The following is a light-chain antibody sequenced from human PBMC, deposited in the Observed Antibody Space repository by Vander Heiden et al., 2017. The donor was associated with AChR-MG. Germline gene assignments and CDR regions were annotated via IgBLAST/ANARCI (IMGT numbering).Light chain of an antibody. V-gene: IGKV3-11*01. Sequence: EIVLTQSPGTLSLSPGEKATLSCRASQSVSSNLAWYQQKPGQAPSLLIYDTSNRATGIPARFSGSGSGTDFTLTISSLEPEDIAVYYCQQRSNWPPTFGQGTKVEIK. CDR1: QSVSSN. J-gene: IGKJ1*01. CDR2: DTS. CDR3: QQRSNWPPT.